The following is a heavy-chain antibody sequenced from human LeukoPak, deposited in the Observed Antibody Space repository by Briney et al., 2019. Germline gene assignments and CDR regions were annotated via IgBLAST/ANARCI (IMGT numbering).Heavy chain of an antibody. CDR2: INTNTGSP. J-gene: IGHJ4*02. CDR1: GYTFSSDV. V-gene: IGHV7-4-1*02. D-gene: IGHD4-17*01. Sequence: ASVKVSCKASGYTFSSDVINWVRQAPGQGLEWMGWINTNTGSPTYAQGFAGHLVFSLDTSVSTAYLQISSLKADDTALYYCATGGAYGFAYWGQGTLVTVSP. CDR3: ATGGAYGFAY.